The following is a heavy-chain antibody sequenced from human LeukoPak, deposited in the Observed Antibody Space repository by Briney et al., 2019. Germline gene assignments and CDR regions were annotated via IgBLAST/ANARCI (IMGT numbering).Heavy chain of an antibody. J-gene: IGHJ4*02. CDR3: TTYGSGRKFDY. CDR2: IESKTDGGTT. CDR1: GFSFSDAW. Sequence: TGGSHRLSCAASGFSFSDAWMSWVRQIPGKGLEWVGRIESKTDGGTTDYAAPVKGRFTISRDDSTNTLYLQMNSLKSEDTAVYYCTTYGSGRKFDYWGQGILVTVSS. D-gene: IGHD3-10*01. V-gene: IGHV3-15*04.